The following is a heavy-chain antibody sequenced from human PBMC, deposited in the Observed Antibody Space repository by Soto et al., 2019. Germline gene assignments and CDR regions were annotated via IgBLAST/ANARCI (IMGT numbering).Heavy chain of an antibody. V-gene: IGHV1-69*12. CDR3: ARSRVVAARTYSYYAMDA. J-gene: IGHJ6*02. Sequence: QVQLVQSGAEVKKPASSVKVSCKASAGTFRSYSMSWVRQAPGQGLEWMGGIVPMFGTPNYAQKFQGRLTITAAESTSTAYMELTSLRSEDTAVYYCARSRVVAARTYSYYAMDAWGQGTTVTVSS. D-gene: IGHD2-15*01. CDR1: AGTFRSYS. CDR2: IVPMFGTP.